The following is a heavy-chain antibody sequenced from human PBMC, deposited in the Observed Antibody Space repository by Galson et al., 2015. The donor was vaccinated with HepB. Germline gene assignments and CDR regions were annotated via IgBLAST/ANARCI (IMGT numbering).Heavy chain of an antibody. CDR2: MNTNTGKP. V-gene: IGHV7-4-1*02. D-gene: IGHD3-3*01. CDR3: PRSPLRFLDCLPYSAYYYMDV. Sequence: SVKVSCKASGYTFTNYVVNWVRQAPGQGLEWMGWMNTNTGKPTYAPGFAGRFVFSLDTSVTTAYLQISSLETDDTAVYYCPRSPLRFLDCLPYSAYYYMDVWGEGTTVTVSS. J-gene: IGHJ6*03. CDR1: GYTFTNYV.